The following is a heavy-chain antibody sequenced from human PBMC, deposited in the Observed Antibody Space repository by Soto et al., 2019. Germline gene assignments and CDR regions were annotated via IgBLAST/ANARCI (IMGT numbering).Heavy chain of an antibody. V-gene: IGHV3-23*01. J-gene: IGHJ3*02. Sequence: GGSLRLSCAGSGFTFSRFAMSWVRQAPGKGLEWVSAISGSGGSTYYADSVKGRFTTSRDNSKNTLYLQMNSLRAEDTAVYYCANSYLFDIWGQGTMVTVSS. CDR3: ANSYLFDI. CDR1: GFTFSRFA. CDR2: ISGSGGST.